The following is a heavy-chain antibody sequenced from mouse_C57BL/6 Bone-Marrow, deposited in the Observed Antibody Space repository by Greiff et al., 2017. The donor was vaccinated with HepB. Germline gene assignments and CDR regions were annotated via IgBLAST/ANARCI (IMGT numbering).Heavy chain of an antibody. D-gene: IGHD2-1*01. CDR2: ISYDGSN. Sequence: VQLQQSGPGLVKPSQSLSLTCSVTGYSITSGYYWNWIRQFPGNKLEWMGYISYDGSNNYNPSLKNRISITRDTSKNQFFLKLNSVTTEDTATYYCARVRVTGFDYWGQGTTLTVSS. V-gene: IGHV3-6*01. J-gene: IGHJ2*01. CDR3: ARVRVTGFDY. CDR1: GYSITSGYY.